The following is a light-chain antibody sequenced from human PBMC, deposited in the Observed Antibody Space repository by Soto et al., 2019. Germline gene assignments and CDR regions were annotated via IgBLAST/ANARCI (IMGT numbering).Light chain of an antibody. CDR1: QSVRSR. Sequence: DIPMTQSPSTLSASVGDRVTITCRASQSVRSRLAWYQQRPGNAPQLLIYDASTLESGVPSRFSGSGSGTEFTLTISSLQPDDSATYYCQQYNFVSWTFGQGTKVEIK. CDR3: QQYNFVSWT. V-gene: IGKV1-5*01. CDR2: DAS. J-gene: IGKJ1*01.